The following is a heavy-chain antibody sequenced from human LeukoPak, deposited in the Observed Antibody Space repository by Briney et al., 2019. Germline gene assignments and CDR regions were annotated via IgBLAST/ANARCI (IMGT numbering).Heavy chain of an antibody. V-gene: IGHV4-34*01. D-gene: IGHD4-23*01. CDR2: INHSGST. J-gene: IGHJ4*02. CDR1: GGSFSGYY. Sequence: RASETLSLTCAVYGGSFSGYYWSWIRQPPGKGLEWIGEINHSGSTNYNPSLKSRVTISVDTSKNQFSLKLTSLTAADTAFYYCARDRGDYSGDPGYFGYWGQGILVTVSS. CDR3: ARDRGDYSGDPGYFGY.